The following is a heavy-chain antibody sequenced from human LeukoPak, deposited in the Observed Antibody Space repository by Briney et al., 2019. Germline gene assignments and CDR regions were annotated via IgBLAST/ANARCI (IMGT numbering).Heavy chain of an antibody. Sequence: SETLSLTCTVSGGSISSGDYYWSWIRQPPGKGLEWIGYIYYSGSTYYNPSLKSRVTISVDTSKNQFSLKLSSVTAADTAAYYCARVDTAMVFDYWGQGTLVTVSS. D-gene: IGHD5-18*01. CDR3: ARVDTAMVFDY. V-gene: IGHV4-30-4*01. J-gene: IGHJ4*02. CDR1: GGSISSGDYY. CDR2: IYYSGST.